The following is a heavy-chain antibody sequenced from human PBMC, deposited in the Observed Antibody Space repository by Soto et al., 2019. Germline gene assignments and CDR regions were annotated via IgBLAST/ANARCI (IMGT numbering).Heavy chain of an antibody. V-gene: IGHV3-23*01. D-gene: IGHD3-10*01. J-gene: IGHJ4*02. CDR1: GFTFGNFA. Sequence: PGGSLRLSCTGSGFTFGNFAMSWVRQAPGKGLEWVSSINYNGVGTYYADSVKGRFTISRDNSKNTLFLLINSLRVEDAAIYYCASSESCHKATYWGQGTVVTVSS. CDR2: INYNGVGT. CDR3: ASSESCHKATY.